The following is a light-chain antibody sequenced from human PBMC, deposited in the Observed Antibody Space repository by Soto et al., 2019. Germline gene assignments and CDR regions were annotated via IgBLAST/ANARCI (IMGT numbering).Light chain of an antibody. CDR1: QSVSRRY. V-gene: IGKV3-20*01. Sequence: EFVLTQSPGTLSLSPGESPTLSCRASQSVSRRYLAWSQQKPGQAPRLLIDGASRRATGIPDRFSGSGSGTYLTLTISRLEPEDFPVHICQQYRTSPPGAFGQGTKVEIK. CDR2: GAS. J-gene: IGKJ1*01. CDR3: QQYRTSPPGA.